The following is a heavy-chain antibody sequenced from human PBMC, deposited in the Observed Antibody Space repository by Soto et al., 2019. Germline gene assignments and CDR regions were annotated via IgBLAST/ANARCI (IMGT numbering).Heavy chain of an antibody. CDR3: ARDHRYDYYDSSGYYNYYYYGMDV. V-gene: IGHV1-18*01. D-gene: IGHD3-22*01. CDR2: ISAYNGNT. Sequence: GASVKVSCKASGYTFTSYGISWVRQAPGQGLEWMGWISAYNGNTNYAQKLQGRVTMTTDTSTSTAYMELRSLRSDDTAVYYCARDHRYDYYDSSGYYNYYYYGMDVWGQGTTVTVSS. J-gene: IGHJ6*02. CDR1: GYTFTSYG.